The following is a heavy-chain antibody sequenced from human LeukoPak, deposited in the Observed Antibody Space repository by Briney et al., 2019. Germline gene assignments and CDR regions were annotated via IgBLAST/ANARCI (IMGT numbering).Heavy chain of an antibody. CDR1: GFTFSDYW. CDR3: TSVGVVVAAANFDY. D-gene: IGHD2-15*01. CDR2: INTDGSIT. J-gene: IGHJ4*02. Sequence: GGSLRLSCAASGFTFSDYWIHWVRQAPGKGLVWVSRINTDGSITNYADSVKGRFSISRDNAKNTLYLQMNSLRAEDTAVYYCTSVGVVVAAANFDYWGQGTLSPSPQ. V-gene: IGHV3-74*01.